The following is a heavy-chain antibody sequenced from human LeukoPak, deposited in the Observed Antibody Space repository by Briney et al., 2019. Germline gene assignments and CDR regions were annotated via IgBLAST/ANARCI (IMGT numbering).Heavy chain of an antibody. V-gene: IGHV4-59*01. Sequence: SETLSLTCTVSGTSISSSNRSWIRHPPRKGQEWMWNIFHSGTTNHNPSLKSRVTISQDTSKNQFSLKLSSVTAADTAVYYCASSNGNSGYSYYFDYWGQGTLVTVSS. CDR2: IFHSGTT. CDR1: GTSISSSN. D-gene: IGHD3-22*01. CDR3: ASSNGNSGYSYYFDY. J-gene: IGHJ4*02.